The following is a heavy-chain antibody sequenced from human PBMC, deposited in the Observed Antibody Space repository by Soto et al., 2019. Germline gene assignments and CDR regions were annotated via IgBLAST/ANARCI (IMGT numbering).Heavy chain of an antibody. CDR1: GGTFSSYA. CDR2: IIPIFGTA. D-gene: IGHD6-6*01. J-gene: IGHJ6*02. Sequence: QVQLVQSGAEVKKPGSSVKVSCKASGGTFSSYAISWVRQAPGQGLEWMGGIIPIFGTANYAQKFQGRVTITADESTSTAYMELSSLRSEDTAVYYCARAVAIAARWCMDVWGQGTTVTVSS. CDR3: ARAVAIAARWCMDV. V-gene: IGHV1-69*12.